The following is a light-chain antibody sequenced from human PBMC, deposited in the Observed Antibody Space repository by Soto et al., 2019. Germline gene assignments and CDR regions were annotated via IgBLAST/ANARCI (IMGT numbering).Light chain of an antibody. CDR1: QRLLHSNGNTF. Sequence: EIVMTQSPPSLTVTPGEPASISCRSSQRLLHSNGNTFLDWYLQKPGKSPQLPVYLGSNRASGVPDRVSGSEAGTDFTLKISRVEAEDAGVYYCMQALETPYTFGQGTKLEFK. J-gene: IGKJ2*01. CDR2: LGS. V-gene: IGKV2-28*01. CDR3: MQALETPYT.